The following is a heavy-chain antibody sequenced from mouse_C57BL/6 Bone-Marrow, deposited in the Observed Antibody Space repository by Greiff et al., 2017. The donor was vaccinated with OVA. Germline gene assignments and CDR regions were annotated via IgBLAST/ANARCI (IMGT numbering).Heavy chain of an antibody. D-gene: IGHD2-4*01. V-gene: IGHV7-1*01. CDR1: GFTFSDFY. CDR3: ARESDYDGGFAY. CDR2: SRNKANDYTT. J-gene: IGHJ3*01. Sequence: EVQVVESGGGLVQSGRSLRLSCATSGFTFSDFYMEWVRQAPGKGLEWIAASRNKANDYTTEYSASVKGRFIVSRDTSQSILYLQMNALRAEDTAIYYCARESDYDGGFAYWGQGTLVTVSA.